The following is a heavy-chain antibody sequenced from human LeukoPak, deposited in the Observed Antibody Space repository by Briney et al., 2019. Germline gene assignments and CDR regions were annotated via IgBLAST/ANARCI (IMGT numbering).Heavy chain of an antibody. D-gene: IGHD2-2*01. CDR1: GFTFSDYY. CDR3: ARVGVGMYHFDH. CDR2: DNT. J-gene: IGHJ4*02. V-gene: IGHV3-66*01. Sequence: GGSLRLSCAGSGFTFSDYYMSWVRQAPGKGLEWVCDNTNCADSVKGRFTISRDNSKNTLYLQMSSLRAEDTAVYYCARVGVGMYHFDHWGQGTLVTVSS.